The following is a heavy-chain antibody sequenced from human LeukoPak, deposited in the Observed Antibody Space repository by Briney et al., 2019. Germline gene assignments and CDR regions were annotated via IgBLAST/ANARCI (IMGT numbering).Heavy chain of an antibody. CDR1: GYTFTGYY. CDR2: INPNSGGT. D-gene: IGHD6-19*01. V-gene: IGHV1-2*02. CDR3: ARVDSSGWYSLDY. J-gene: IGHJ4*02. Sequence: ASVKLSCKASGYTFTGYYMHWVRQAPGQGLEWMGWINPNSGGTNYAQKFQGRVTMTRDTSSSTAYMELSRLRSDDTAVYYCARVDSSGWYSLDYWGQGTLVTVSS.